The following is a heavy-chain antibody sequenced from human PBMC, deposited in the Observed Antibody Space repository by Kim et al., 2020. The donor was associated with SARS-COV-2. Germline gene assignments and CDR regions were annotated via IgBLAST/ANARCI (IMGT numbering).Heavy chain of an antibody. V-gene: IGHV3-48*02. CDR3: ARDSGRAELLWFGEFWFDP. D-gene: IGHD3-10*01. J-gene: IGHJ5*02. Sequence: GRFTTSRDNTKNSLYLQMNSLRDEDTAVYYCARDSGRAELLWFGEFWFDPWGQGTLVTVSS.